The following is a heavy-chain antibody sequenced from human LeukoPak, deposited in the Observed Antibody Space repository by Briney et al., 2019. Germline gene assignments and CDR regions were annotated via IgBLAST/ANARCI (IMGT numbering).Heavy chain of an antibody. CDR1: GYTFTSYG. J-gene: IGHJ4*02. CDR3: ARERSGGYYFGY. V-gene: IGHV1-69*06. CDR2: IIPIFGTA. D-gene: IGHD3-3*01. Sequence: SVKVSCKASGYTFTSYGINWVRQAPGQGLEWMGGIIPIFGTANYAQKFQGRVTITADKSTCTAYMELSSLRSEDTAVYYCARERSGGYYFGYWGQGTLVTVSS.